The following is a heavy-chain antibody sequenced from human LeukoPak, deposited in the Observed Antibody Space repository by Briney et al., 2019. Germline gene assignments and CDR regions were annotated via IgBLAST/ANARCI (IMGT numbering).Heavy chain of an antibody. CDR1: GGSISSGSYY. CDR3: AREPLLWFGERRRAFDP. V-gene: IGHV4-61*02. CDR2: IYTSGST. D-gene: IGHD3-10*01. J-gene: IGHJ5*02. Sequence: SQTLSLTCTVSGGSISSGSYYWSWIRQPAGKGLEWIGRIYTSGSTNYNPPLKSRVTISVDTSKNQFSLKLSSVTAADTAVYYCAREPLLWFGERRRAFDPWGQGTLVTVSS.